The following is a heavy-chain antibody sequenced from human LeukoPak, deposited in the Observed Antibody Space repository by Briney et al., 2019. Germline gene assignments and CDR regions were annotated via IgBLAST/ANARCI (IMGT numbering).Heavy chain of an antibody. CDR3: ARDLEVRGVLYYFDY. D-gene: IGHD3-10*01. Sequence: ASVKVSCTPSGYSFTGYYMHWVRQAPGQGLEWMGWINPNSGGTNYAQKFQDRVTMTRDTSISTAYMELSRLRSDDTAVYYCARDLEVRGVLYYFDYWGQGTLVTASS. J-gene: IGHJ4*02. CDR1: GYSFTGYY. V-gene: IGHV1-2*02. CDR2: INPNSGGT.